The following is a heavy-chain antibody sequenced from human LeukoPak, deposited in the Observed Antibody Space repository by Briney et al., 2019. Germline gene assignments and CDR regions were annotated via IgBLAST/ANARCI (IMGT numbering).Heavy chain of an antibody. Sequence: ASVKVSCKASGYTFTSYGISWVRQAPGQGLEWMGWISAYNGNTNYAQKLQGRVTMTTDTSTSTAYMELRSLRSDDTAVYYCARGVVRGVTSYYYYGMDVWGKGTTVTVSS. J-gene: IGHJ6*04. CDR3: ARGVVRGVTSYYYYGMDV. CDR1: GYTFTSYG. CDR2: ISAYNGNT. D-gene: IGHD3-10*01. V-gene: IGHV1-18*04.